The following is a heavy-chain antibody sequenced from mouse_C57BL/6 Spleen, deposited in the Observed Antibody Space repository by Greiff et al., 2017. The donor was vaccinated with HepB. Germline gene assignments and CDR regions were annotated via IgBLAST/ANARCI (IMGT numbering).Heavy chain of an antibody. V-gene: IGHV5-6*02. CDR2: ISSGGSYT. CDR3: ARRGVITKVVADAMDY. CDR1: GFTFSSYG. J-gene: IGHJ4*01. D-gene: IGHD1-1*01. Sequence: EVKLVESGGDLVKPGGSLKLSCAASGFTFSSYGMSWVRQTPDKRLEWVATISSGGSYTYYPDSVKGRFTNSRDNAKNTLYLQMSSLKSEDTAVYDWARRGVITKVVADAMDYWGQGTSVTVSS.